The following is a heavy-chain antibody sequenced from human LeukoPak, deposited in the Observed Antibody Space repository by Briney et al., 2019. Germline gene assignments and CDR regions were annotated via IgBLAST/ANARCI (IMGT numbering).Heavy chain of an antibody. D-gene: IGHD1-26*01. CDR3: AKERVGADYPDASDI. V-gene: IGHV3-30*18. J-gene: IGHJ3*02. CDR2: ISYDGSNK. CDR1: GFTFSSYG. Sequence: PGGSLRLSCAASGFTFSSYGMHWVRQAPGKGLEWVAVISYDGSNKYYADSVKGRFTISRDNSKNTLYLQMNSLRAEDTAVYYCAKERVGADYPDASDIWGQGTMVTVSS.